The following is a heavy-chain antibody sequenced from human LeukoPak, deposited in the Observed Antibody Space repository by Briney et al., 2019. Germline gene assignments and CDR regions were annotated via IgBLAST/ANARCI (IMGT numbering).Heavy chain of an antibody. D-gene: IGHD6-13*01. CDR2: INHSGST. CDR1: GGSFSGYY. Sequence: PSETLSLTCAVYGGSFSGYYWSWIRQPPGKGLEWIGEINHSGSTNYNPSLKSRVTISVDTSKNQFSLKLSSVTAADTAVYYCAREGTIAAAGTGGDYWGQGTLVTVSS. V-gene: IGHV4-34*01. CDR3: AREGTIAAAGTGGDY. J-gene: IGHJ4*02.